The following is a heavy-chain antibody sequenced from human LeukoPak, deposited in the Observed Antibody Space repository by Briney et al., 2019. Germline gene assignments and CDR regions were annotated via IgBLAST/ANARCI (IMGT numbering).Heavy chain of an antibody. CDR3: AGSLYCSSTSCYYGGYYYYGMDV. V-gene: IGHV1-69*04. D-gene: IGHD2-2*01. J-gene: IGHJ6*02. Sequence: GASVKVSCKASGGTFSSYAISWVRQAPGQGLEWMGRIIPILGIASYAQKFQGRVTITADKSTSTAYMELSSLRSEDTAVYYCAGSLYCSSTSCYYGGYYYYGMDVWGQGTTVTVSS. CDR1: GGTFSSYA. CDR2: IIPILGIA.